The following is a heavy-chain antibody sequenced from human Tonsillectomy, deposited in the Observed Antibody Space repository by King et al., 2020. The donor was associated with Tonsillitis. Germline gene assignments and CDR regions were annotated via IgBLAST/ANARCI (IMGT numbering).Heavy chain of an antibody. D-gene: IGHD6-25*01. J-gene: IGHJ6*02. Sequence: VQLVESGGALVQPGGSLRLSCSGSGFNFRPYGMNWVRQAPGKVLEWLAHISGNWNTTFYAEFMGGRFTSSRDNVNNSLFLQMHSLRAGDTAVYFCARDRRAAWGMDVWGPGTTVTVSS. CDR1: GFNFRPYG. V-gene: IGHV3-48*01. CDR2: ISGNWNTT. CDR3: ARDRRAAWGMDV.